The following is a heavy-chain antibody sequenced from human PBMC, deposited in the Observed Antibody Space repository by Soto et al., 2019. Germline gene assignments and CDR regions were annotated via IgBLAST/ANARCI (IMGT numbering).Heavy chain of an antibody. CDR3: ARTVDTAMVTFDY. CDR2: IYYSGST. Sequence: SETLSLTCTVSGGSICSYYWSWIRQPPGKGLEWIGYIYYSGSTNYNPSLKSRVTISVDTSKNQFSLKLSSVTAADTAVYYCARTVDTAMVTFDYWGQGTLVTVSS. D-gene: IGHD5-18*01. J-gene: IGHJ4*02. V-gene: IGHV4-59*01. CDR1: GGSICSYY.